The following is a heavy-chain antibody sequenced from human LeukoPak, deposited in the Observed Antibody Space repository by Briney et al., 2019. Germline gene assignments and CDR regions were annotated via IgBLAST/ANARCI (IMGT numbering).Heavy chain of an antibody. D-gene: IGHD3-22*01. V-gene: IGHV4-59*08. CDR3: ARRADYESGGYLDY. Sequence: PGGTLRLSCAASGFTFSSYGMSWVRQAPGKGLEWIGYIYYSGSTNYNPSLKSRVTISVDTSKNQFSLKLSSVTAADSAVYYCARRADYESGGYLDYWGQGILVTVSS. CDR2: IYYSGST. CDR1: GFTFSSYG. J-gene: IGHJ4*02.